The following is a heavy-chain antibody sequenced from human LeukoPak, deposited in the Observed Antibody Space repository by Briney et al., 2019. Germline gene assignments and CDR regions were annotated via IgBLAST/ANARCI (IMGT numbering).Heavy chain of an antibody. Sequence: SETLSLTCTVSGGSISSYYWSWIRQPPGKGLEWIGYIYYSGSTNYNPSLKSRVTISVDTSKNQFSLKLSSVTAADTAVYYCARVMIVVVTSFDYWGQGTLVTVSS. CDR1: GGSISSYY. D-gene: IGHD3-22*01. CDR3: ARVMIVVVTSFDY. CDR2: IYYSGST. V-gene: IGHV4-59*08. J-gene: IGHJ4*02.